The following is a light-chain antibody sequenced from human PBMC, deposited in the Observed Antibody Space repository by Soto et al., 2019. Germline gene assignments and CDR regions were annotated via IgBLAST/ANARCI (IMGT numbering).Light chain of an antibody. V-gene: IGLV2-8*01. CDR3: SSHAGNNNYV. CDR1: SSDVGGQNY. CDR2: AVT. J-gene: IGLJ1*01. Sequence: ALTQPPSASGSPGQSVAMSCTGTSSDVGGQNYVSWYQQHPGKAPKLIIYAVTERPSGVPDRFSGSKSGNTASLTVSGLQTEDEADYYCSSHAGNNNYVFXTGTKVTVL.